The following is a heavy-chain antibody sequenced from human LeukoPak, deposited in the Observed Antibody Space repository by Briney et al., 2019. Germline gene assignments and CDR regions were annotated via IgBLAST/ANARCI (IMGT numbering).Heavy chain of an antibody. D-gene: IGHD3-9*01. J-gene: IGHJ6*03. V-gene: IGHV1-8*01. CDR3: ERGPRGPYYDILAGYYYMDV. CDR1: GYTFTSYD. Sequence: ASVKVSCKASGYTFTSYDINWVRQATGQGLEWMGWMNPNSGNTGYAQKFQGRVTMTRNTSISTAYMELSSLSSEDPASYYCERGPRGPYYDILAGYYYMDVWGKGTTGTVSS. CDR2: MNPNSGNT.